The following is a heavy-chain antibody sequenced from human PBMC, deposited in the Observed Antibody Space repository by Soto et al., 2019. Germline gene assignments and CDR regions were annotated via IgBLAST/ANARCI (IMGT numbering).Heavy chain of an antibody. CDR1: GYTFITHW. V-gene: IGHV5-10-1*01. J-gene: IGHJ6*02. D-gene: IGHD1-26*01. CDR2: IDPSDSYT. CDR3: ARHAGASYYYGMDV. Sequence: PGESLKISCRASGYTFITHWIGWVRQMPGKGLEWMGRIDPSDSYTNYSPSFQGHVTISADKSISTAYLQWSSLKASDTAMYYCARHAGASYYYGMDVWGQGTTVTVSS.